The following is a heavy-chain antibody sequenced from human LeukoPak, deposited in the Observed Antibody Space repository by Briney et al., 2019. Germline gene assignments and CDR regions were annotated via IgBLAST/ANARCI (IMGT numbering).Heavy chain of an antibody. CDR3: ERPWDSGGYFGSRLDY. V-gene: IGHV1-69*10. CDR2: IIPILGIA. CDR1: GGTFSSYA. D-gene: IGHD3-22*01. J-gene: IGHJ4*02. Sequence: SVKVSCKASGGTFSSYAISWVRQAPGQGLEWMGGIIPILGIANYAQKFQGRVTITADESTTTAYMELSSLRSEDTAVYYCERPWDSGGYFGSRLDYWGQGTLVTVSA.